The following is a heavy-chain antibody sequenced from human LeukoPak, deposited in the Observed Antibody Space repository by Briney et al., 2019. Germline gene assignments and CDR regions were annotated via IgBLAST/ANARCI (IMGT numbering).Heavy chain of an antibody. CDR2: ITWNGDKT. J-gene: IGHJ5*02. V-gene: IGHV3-20*04. CDR3: GKVPFFSINNGPYLEARFPP. Sequence: PGGSLRLSCTASGFKFDDYDMSRVRQVPGKGLEWVSGITWNGDKTGYADSERGRFAISRDNTKKSLYLQMSSLRAEDTALYYCGKVPFFSINNGPYLEARFPPLGPGTLVPVPS. D-gene: IGHD2-8*01. CDR1: GFKFDDYD.